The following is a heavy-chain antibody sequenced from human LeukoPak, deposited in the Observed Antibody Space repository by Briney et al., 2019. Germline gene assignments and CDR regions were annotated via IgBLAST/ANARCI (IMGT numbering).Heavy chain of an antibody. CDR1: GYPRAPYA. D-gene: IGHD1-1*01. Sequence: APLKVSCTASGYPRAPYAITTVRQAPGQRLKWMGWISTSNGHADYAHKLQDRVSMTTDSSTNTAYMELQSLRSDDTAVYYCASPGNFYYDSGGRRTLVTVSS. CDR2: ISTSNGHA. V-gene: IGHV1-18*01. CDR3: ASPGNFYYDS. J-gene: IGHJ4*02.